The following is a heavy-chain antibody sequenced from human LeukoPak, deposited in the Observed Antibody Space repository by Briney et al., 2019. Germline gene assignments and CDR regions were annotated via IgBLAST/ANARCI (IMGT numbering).Heavy chain of an antibody. CDR3: AALSGGTYNWFDP. D-gene: IGHD2-8*02. J-gene: IGHJ5*02. CDR2: IYYSGNT. CDR1: GGSISSYS. Sequence: PSETLSLTCTVSGGSISSYSWSWIRQAPGKGLEWIGYIYYSGNTNYNPSLKSRVTISVATSKNHFPLKLSSVTAADTAVYYCAALSGGTYNWFDPWGQGTLVTVSS. V-gene: IGHV4-59*01.